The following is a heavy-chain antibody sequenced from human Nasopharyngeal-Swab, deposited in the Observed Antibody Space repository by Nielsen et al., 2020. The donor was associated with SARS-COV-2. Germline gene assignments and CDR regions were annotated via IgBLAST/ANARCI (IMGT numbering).Heavy chain of an antibody. V-gene: IGHV4-39*01. D-gene: IGHD4-17*01. CDR1: GVSISSSSYY. J-gene: IGHJ5*02. CDR3: ARPALNDYGDYNWFDP. Sequence: SETLSLTCSVSGVSISSSSYYWGWIRQPPGKGLEWIGSVYYSGSTYYSPSLKSRVTISVDTSKNQFSLKLSSVTAADTAVYYCARPALNDYGDYNWFDPWGQGTLVTVSS. CDR2: VYYSGST.